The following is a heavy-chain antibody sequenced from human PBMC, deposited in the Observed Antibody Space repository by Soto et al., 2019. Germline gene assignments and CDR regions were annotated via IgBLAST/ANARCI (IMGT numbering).Heavy chain of an antibody. Sequence: SETLSLTCTVSGGSISSGDYYWSWIRQPPGKGLEWIGYIYYSGSTYYNPSLKSRVTISVDTSKNQFSLKLSSVTAADTAVYYCARDCSSTSCFSYYYYGMDVWGQGTTVTVSS. D-gene: IGHD2-2*01. V-gene: IGHV4-30-4*01. CDR1: GGSISSGDYY. CDR3: ARDCSSTSCFSYYYYGMDV. CDR2: IYYSGST. J-gene: IGHJ6*02.